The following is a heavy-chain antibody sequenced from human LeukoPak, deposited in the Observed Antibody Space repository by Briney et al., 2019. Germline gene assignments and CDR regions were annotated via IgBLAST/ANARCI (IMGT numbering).Heavy chain of an antibody. CDR1: GGSISSSSYY. J-gene: IGHJ4*02. CDR3: ARTCIAAAGRIDYFDY. Sequence: SETLSLTCTVSGGSISSSSYYWGWIRRPPGKGLEWIGSIYYSGSTYYNPSLKSRVTISVDTSKNQFSPKLSSVTAADTAVYYCARTCIAAAGRIDYFDYWGQGTLVTVSS. V-gene: IGHV4-39*01. CDR2: IYYSGST. D-gene: IGHD6-13*01.